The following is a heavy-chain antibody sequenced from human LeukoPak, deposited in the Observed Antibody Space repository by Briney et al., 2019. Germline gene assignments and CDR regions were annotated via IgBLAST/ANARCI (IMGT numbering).Heavy chain of an antibody. CDR3: AKSNGYGLIDI. Sequence: PSETLSLTCAVYGGSFSGYYWSWVRQPPGKALEWIGNIFYSGSTYYSPSLKSRVTISLDTSRNQFSLKLNSVTAADTAVYYCAKSNGYGLIDIWGQGTMVTVSS. J-gene: IGHJ3*02. CDR2: IFYSGST. V-gene: IGHV4-34*12. D-gene: IGHD3-22*01. CDR1: GGSFSGYY.